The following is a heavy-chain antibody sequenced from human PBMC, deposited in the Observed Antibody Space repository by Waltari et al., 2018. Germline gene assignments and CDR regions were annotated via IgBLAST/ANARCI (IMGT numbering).Heavy chain of an antibody. CDR2: ISSYSDTI. CDR1: GFTVSSYS. Sequence: EVQLVESGGGLVQPGGSLRLSCAASGFTVSSYSRNWSRQAPGKGLEWISHISSYSDTIHYSDSVKGRFSISRDNAENSLHLQMNSLRAEDTAVYYCARAGGDGRYYFDFWGQGTLVTVSS. CDR3: ARAGGDGRYYFDF. J-gene: IGHJ4*02. V-gene: IGHV3-48*04. D-gene: IGHD2-21*02.